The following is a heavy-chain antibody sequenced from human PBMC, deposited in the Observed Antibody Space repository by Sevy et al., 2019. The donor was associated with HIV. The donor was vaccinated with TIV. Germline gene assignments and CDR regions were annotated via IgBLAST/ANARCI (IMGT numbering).Heavy chain of an antibody. CDR3: VRDDRDGYFDY. CDR2: INPDSGGP. CDR1: GYTFTGYY. Sequence: ASVKVSCKAPGYTFTGYYMHWVRQAPGQWLEWMGWINPDSGGPNYAPKFQGRVTLTRDTSISTAYMELSRLKSDDTAVYYCVRDDRDGYFDYWGQGTLVTVSS. V-gene: IGHV1-2*02. J-gene: IGHJ4*02.